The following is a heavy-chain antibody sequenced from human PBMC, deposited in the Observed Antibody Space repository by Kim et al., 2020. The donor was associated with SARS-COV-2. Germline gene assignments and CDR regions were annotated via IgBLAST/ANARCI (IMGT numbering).Heavy chain of an antibody. CDR3: AKDRGQDDYYYGMDV. J-gene: IGHJ6*02. CDR1: GFTFSSYG. Sequence: GGSLRLSCAASGFTFSSYGMHWVRQAPGKGLEWVAVIWYDGSNKYYADSVKGRFTISRDNSKNTLYLQMNSLRAEDTAVYYCAKDRGQDDYYYGMDVWGHEATVTASS. CDR2: IWYDGSNK. V-gene: IGHV3-33*06. D-gene: IGHD3-10*01.